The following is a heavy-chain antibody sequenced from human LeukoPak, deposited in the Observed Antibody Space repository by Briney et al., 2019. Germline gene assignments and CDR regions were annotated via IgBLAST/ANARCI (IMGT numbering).Heavy chain of an antibody. CDR3: ARLADYGGVSGPHYFDS. V-gene: IGHV3-53*01. Sequence: GGSLRLSCAASGFTVSSNYMSWVRQAPGKGLEWVSVIYSGGSTYYADSVKGRFTISRDTSKNIVFLQMNNLRAADTAVYYCARLADYGGVSGPHYFDSWGQGTLVTVSS. CDR2: IYSGGST. D-gene: IGHD4-23*01. J-gene: IGHJ4*02. CDR1: GFTVSSNY.